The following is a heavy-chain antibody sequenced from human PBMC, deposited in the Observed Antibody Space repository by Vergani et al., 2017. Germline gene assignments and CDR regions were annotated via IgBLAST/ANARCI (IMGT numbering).Heavy chain of an antibody. J-gene: IGHJ4*02. Sequence: EVQLVESGGGLVQPGGSLRLSCAASGFTFSSYSMNWVLPVPGKGLVWVSYISSSSSTIYYADSVKGRCTISRDNAKNSLYLQMNSLRAEDTAVYYCARNRGSGRLPVDDWGQGTLVTVSS. V-gene: IGHV3-48*01. D-gene: IGHD6-19*01. CDR3: ARNRGSGRLPVDD. CDR2: ISSSSSTI. CDR1: GFTFSSYS.